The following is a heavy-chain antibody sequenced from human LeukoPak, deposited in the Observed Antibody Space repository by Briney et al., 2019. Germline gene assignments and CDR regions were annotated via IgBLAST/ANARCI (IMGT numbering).Heavy chain of an antibody. CDR2: IYPGDSDT. Sequence: GESLKISCKGSGYSFTSYWIGWVRQMPGKGLEWMGIIYPGDSDTRYSPSFQGQVIISADKSISTAYLQWSSLKASDTAMYYCARRVTMVRGVTILFDYWGQGTLVTVSS. J-gene: IGHJ4*02. D-gene: IGHD3-10*01. V-gene: IGHV5-51*01. CDR1: GYSFTSYW. CDR3: ARRVTMVRGVTILFDY.